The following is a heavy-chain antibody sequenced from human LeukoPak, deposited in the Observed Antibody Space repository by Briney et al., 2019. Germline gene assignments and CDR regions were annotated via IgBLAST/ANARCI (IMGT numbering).Heavy chain of an antibody. V-gene: IGHV3-21*01. CDR1: GFTFSAYS. CDR3: ARHPSGTDYGFDS. J-gene: IGHJ4*02. CDR2: ISSNSEYI. Sequence: GGSLRLSCAASGFTFSAYSMNWGPQAPGKGLEWVSSISSNSEYIYYADSVKGRFTVSRDNAKNSLFLQMSSLRAEDTALYYCARHPSGTDYGFDSWGQGTLVTVSS. D-gene: IGHD1-26*01.